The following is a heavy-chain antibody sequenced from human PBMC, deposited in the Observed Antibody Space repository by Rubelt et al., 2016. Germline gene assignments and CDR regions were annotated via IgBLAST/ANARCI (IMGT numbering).Heavy chain of an antibody. Sequence: QVQLQQWGAGLLKPSETLSLTCAVYGGSFSGYYWSWIRQPPGKGLEWIGEINHSGSTNYNPSPRSGVTISVDTASNQLSLRLGSGTAADTAVYYCARFSSEEQLVLGRAFDYWGQGTLVTVSS. D-gene: IGHD6-6*01. J-gene: IGHJ4*02. CDR2: INHSGST. CDR1: GGSFSGYY. CDR3: ARFSSEEQLVLGRAFDY. V-gene: IGHV4-34*01.